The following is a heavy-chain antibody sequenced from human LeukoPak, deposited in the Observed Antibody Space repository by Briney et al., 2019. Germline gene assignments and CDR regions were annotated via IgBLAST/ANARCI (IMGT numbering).Heavy chain of an antibody. CDR2: IYYSGST. Sequence: SETLSLTCTVSGGPISSYYWSWIRQPPGKGLEWIGYIYYSGSTNYNPSLKSRVTISVDTSKNQFSLKLSSVTSADAAVYYCARGGPDFWSGYPINYYYYGMDVWGQGTTVTVSS. J-gene: IGHJ6*02. CDR3: ARGGPDFWSGYPINYYYYGMDV. CDR1: GGPISSYY. D-gene: IGHD3-3*01. V-gene: IGHV4-59*01.